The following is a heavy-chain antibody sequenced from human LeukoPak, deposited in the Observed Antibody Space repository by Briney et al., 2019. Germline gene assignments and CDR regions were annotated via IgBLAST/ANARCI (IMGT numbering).Heavy chain of an antibody. D-gene: IGHD3-22*01. CDR1: GFTFDDYG. V-gene: IGHV3-20*04. CDR2: INWNGGST. J-gene: IGHJ4*02. Sequence: PGGSLLLSCAASGFTFDDYGMSWVRQAPGKGLEWVSGINWNGGSTGYADSVKRRFTISRDNAKNSLYLQMNSLRAEDPALYYCARGGYDSSGYGLFTPQVYHDYWGQGTLVTVSS. CDR3: ARGGYDSSGYGLFTPQVYHDY.